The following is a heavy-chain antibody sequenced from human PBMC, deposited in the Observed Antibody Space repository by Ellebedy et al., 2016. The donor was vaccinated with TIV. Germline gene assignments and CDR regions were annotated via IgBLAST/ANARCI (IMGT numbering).Heavy chain of an antibody. CDR1: GGSISGNTYY. V-gene: IGHV4-39*01. CDR3: ATDRATYYESRGYYDY. CDR2: IYYSGST. D-gene: IGHD3-22*01. Sequence: MPSETLSLTCTVSGGSISGNTYYWGWIRQSPGKGLEWIGSIYYSGSTYYNPSLKSRVTISVDTSKNQFSLKLSSMTAADTAVYYCATDRATYYESRGYYDYWGQGTLVTVSP. J-gene: IGHJ4*02.